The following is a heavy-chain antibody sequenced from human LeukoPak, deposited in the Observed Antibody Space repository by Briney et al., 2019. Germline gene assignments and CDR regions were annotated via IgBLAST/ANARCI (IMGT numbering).Heavy chain of an antibody. CDR3: ARLLIRGATAP. J-gene: IGHJ5*02. CDR2: INHSGST. D-gene: IGHD2-8*01. V-gene: IGHV4-34*01. CDR1: GGSFSGYY. Sequence: SETLSLTCAVYGGSFSGYYWSWVRQPPGKGLEWIGEINHSGSTNYNPSLKSRVTISVDTSKNQFSLKLSSVTAADTAVYYCARLLIRGATAPWGQGTLVTVSS.